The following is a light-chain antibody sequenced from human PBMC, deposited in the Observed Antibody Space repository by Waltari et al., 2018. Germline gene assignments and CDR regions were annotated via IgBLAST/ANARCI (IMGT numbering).Light chain of an antibody. CDR3: QVYGSSPLT. CDR2: GAS. J-gene: IGKJ4*01. CDR1: QSVFSSY. V-gene: IGKV3-20*01. Sequence: ILLTQFPGTLSLSPGETATFSCRASQSVFSSYIGWYQQKPGQAPSVHIYGASNRAPEIPDRFSGSGSGTDFTLTISRLEPEDFAVYYCQVYGSSPLTFGGGTKVEI.